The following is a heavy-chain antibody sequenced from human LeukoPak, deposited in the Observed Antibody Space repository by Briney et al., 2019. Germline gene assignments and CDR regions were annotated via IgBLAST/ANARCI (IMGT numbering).Heavy chain of an antibody. CDR3: ARGARAGYNLEPFDY. CDR1: GGSISSSSYY. Sequence: SETLSLTCTVSGGSISSSSYYWGWIRQPPGKGLEWIGSIYYSGSTYYNPSLKSRVTISVDTSKDQFSLKLSSVTAADTAVYYCARGARAGYNLEPFDYWGQGTLVTVSS. J-gene: IGHJ4*02. CDR2: IYYSGST. D-gene: IGHD5-24*01. V-gene: IGHV4-39*07.